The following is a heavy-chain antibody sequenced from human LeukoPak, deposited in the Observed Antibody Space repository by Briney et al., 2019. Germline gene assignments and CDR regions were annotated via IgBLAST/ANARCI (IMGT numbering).Heavy chain of an antibody. J-gene: IGHJ4*02. CDR1: RFTFSSYA. CDR3: TRAHGYRKTLLDY. Sequence: GGSLRLSCAASRFTFSSYAMSWVRQAPGKGLEWVSVISGGGGRTYYADSVKGRFTISRDNAKNSLYLQMNSLRAEDTAVYYCTRAHGYRKTLLDYWGQGTLVTVSS. CDR2: ISGGGGRT. D-gene: IGHD6-13*01. V-gene: IGHV3-23*01.